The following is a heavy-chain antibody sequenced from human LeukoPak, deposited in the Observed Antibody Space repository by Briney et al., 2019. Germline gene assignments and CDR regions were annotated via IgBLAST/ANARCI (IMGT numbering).Heavy chain of an antibody. CDR2: FTSMSRTI. V-gene: IGHV3-21*01. D-gene: IGHD6-13*01. J-gene: IGHJ4*02. Sequence: GGSLRLSCAASGFTFSRYSMTWVRQAPGKGLEWVSSFTSMSRTIYYADSVKGRFTISRDDAKESLYLQMNSLRAEDTAIYYCARQSSGIAATDKIDYWGQGTLVTVSS. CDR3: ARQSSGIAATDKIDY. CDR1: GFTFSRYS.